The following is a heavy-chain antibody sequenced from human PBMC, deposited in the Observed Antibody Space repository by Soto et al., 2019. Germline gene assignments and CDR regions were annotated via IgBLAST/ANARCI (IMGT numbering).Heavy chain of an antibody. CDR3: ARTFDYYGMDV. V-gene: IGHV4-38-2*01. CDR2: IYHAGSV. J-gene: IGHJ6*02. CDR1: GYSIASGYY. Sequence: SETLSLTCAVSGYSIASGYYWAWIRQSPGKGLEWIGSIYHAGSVYYNPSLNSRVAVSLGTSKNHFSLKLTSVTAADTAVYYCARTFDYYGMDVWGQGTTVTVSS.